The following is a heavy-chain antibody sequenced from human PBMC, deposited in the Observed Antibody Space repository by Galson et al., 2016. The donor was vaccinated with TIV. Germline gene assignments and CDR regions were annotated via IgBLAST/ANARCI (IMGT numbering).Heavy chain of an antibody. CDR2: INPNSGGT. J-gene: IGHJ3*02. CDR3: AKIGQEHDAFDI. D-gene: IGHD1/OR15-1a*01. Sequence: SVKVSCKASGYTFTEYYIHWVRQAPGQGLEWMGWINPNSGGTMYAQKFQGWVTMTRDTSITTAYMELSRLKSDDTAVYYCAKIGQEHDAFDIWGQGTMGAVCS. V-gene: IGHV1-2*04. CDR1: GYTFTEYY.